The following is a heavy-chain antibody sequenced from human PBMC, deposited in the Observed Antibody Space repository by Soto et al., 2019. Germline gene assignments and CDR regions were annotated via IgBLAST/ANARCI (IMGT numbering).Heavy chain of an antibody. V-gene: IGHV3-23*01. D-gene: IGHD3-22*01. CDR1: GFSFSIYA. J-gene: IGHJ4*02. CDR3: ANVKVNVNY. Sequence: GGSLRLSCAASGFSFSIYAMSWVLQAPGKVPEWVAAITDTGSITYYAAAVKGRFTISRDNSRDTLYLQMYSLRAEDPAIYYWANVKVNVNYWGQRTLVTVSS. CDR2: ITDTGSIT.